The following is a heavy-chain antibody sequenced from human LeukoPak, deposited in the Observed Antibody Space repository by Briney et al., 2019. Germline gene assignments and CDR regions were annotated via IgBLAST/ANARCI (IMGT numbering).Heavy chain of an antibody. CDR2: IFYTGKT. Sequence: SETLSLTCTVSGGGLSYYWGWIRQPPGKGLEWIGTIFYTGKTYYNPSLMSRVTMSIDTSKKQFSLNLTSVTAADTAVYYCARGPGGSSSSDFDYWGQGTLVTVSS. CDR3: ARGPGGSSSSDFDY. J-gene: IGHJ4*02. CDR1: GGGLSYY. D-gene: IGHD6-6*01. V-gene: IGHV4-39*07.